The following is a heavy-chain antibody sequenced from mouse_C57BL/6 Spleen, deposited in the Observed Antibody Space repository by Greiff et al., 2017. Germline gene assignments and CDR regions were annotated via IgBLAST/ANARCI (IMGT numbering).Heavy chain of an antibody. D-gene: IGHD2-3*01. J-gene: IGHJ2*01. CDR3: ARWDGYYVGY. V-gene: IGHV1-61*01. CDR2: IYPSDSET. Sequence: QVQLKQPGTELVKPGASVKLSCKASGYTFTSYWMHWVKQRPGQGLEWIGNIYPSDSETHYNQKFKDKATLTVDKSSSTAYMQLSSLTSEDSAVYYCARWDGYYVGYWGQGTTLTVSS. CDR1: GYTFTSYW.